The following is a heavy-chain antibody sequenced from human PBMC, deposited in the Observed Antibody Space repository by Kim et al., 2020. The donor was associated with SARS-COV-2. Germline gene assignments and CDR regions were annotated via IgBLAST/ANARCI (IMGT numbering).Heavy chain of an antibody. J-gene: IGHJ5*02. Sequence: GESLKISCKGSGYSFTSYWNSWVRQMPGKGLEWMGRIDPSDSYTNYSPSFQGHVTISADKSISTAYLQWSSLKASDTAMYYCARHVTYYYVSGSYPGDWVDPGGQGTLVTVSS. D-gene: IGHD3-10*01. CDR2: IDPSDSYT. V-gene: IGHV5-10-1*01. CDR1: GYSFTSYW. CDR3: ARHVTYYYVSGSYPGDWVDP.